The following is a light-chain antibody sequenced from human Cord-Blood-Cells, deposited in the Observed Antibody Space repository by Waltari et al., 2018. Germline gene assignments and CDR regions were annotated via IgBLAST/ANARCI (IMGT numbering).Light chain of an antibody. CDR3: QQRSNLPWT. J-gene: IGKJ1*01. Sequence: EILLTQSPATLSLSPGERATLSCRASQSVISYLAWYQQKHGQAPRLLIYDASNRATGIPARFSGSGSGTDVTLTISSLEPEDFAVYYCQQRSNLPWTFGQGTKVEIK. V-gene: IGKV3-11*01. CDR1: QSVISY. CDR2: DAS.